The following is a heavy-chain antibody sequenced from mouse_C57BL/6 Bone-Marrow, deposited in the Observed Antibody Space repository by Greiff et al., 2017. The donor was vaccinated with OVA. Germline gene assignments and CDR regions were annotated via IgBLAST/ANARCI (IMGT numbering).Heavy chain of an antibody. CDR2: ISSGGDYI. V-gene: IGHV5-9-1*02. J-gene: IGHJ2*01. CDR1: GFTFSSYA. CDR3: TITTVVAFDY. Sequence: EVQLVESGEGLVKPGGSLKLSCAASGFTFSSYAMSWVRQTPEKRLEWVAYISSGGDYIYYAYTVKGRFTISRDNARNTLYLQMISLKSEDTAMYYCTITTVVAFDYWGQGTTLTVSS. D-gene: IGHD1-1*01.